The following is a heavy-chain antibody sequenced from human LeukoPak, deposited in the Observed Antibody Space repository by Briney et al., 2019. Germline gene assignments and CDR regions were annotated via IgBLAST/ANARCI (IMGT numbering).Heavy chain of an antibody. CDR3: AKDLEWELLVVEGEGGLHY. CDR1: GFTFSSYA. Sequence: PGGSLRLSCAASGFTFSSYAMSWVRQAPGKGLEWVSAISGSGGSTYYADSVKGRFTISRDNSKNTLYLQMNSLRAEDTAVYYCAKDLEWELLVVEGEGGLHYWGQGTLVTVSS. V-gene: IGHV3-23*01. D-gene: IGHD1-26*01. J-gene: IGHJ4*02. CDR2: ISGSGGST.